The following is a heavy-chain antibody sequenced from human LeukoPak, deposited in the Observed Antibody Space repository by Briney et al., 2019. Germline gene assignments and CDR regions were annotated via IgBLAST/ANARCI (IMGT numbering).Heavy chain of an antibody. CDR2: ISSSSSYI. CDR1: GFTFSSYS. Sequence: PGGSLRLSCAASGFTFSSYSMNWVRQAPGKGLEWVSSISSSSSYIYYADSVKGRFTISRDNAKNSLYLQMNSLRAEDTAVYYCAREGIAAAGTGGDYWGQGTLVTVSS. J-gene: IGHJ4*02. D-gene: IGHD6-13*01. CDR3: AREGIAAAGTGGDY. V-gene: IGHV3-21*01.